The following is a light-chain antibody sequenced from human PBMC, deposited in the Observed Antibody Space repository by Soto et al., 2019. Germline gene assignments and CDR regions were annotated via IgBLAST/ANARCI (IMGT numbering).Light chain of an antibody. V-gene: IGKV1-5*01. CDR2: DAS. CDR3: QQYGGFSRT. J-gene: IGKJ1*01. Sequence: DIPVTQSPSTLSASVGDRVTITCRASQSISISLAWYHQKPGTAPKLLIYDASNLERGVPSRFSGSGSGTEFTLTISSLQPDDFATYYCQQYGGFSRTFGQGTKV. CDR1: QSISIS.